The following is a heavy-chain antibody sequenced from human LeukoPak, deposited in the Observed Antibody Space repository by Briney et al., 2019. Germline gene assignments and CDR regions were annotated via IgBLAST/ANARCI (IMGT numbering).Heavy chain of an antibody. CDR3: TAGEGFTDFDS. J-gene: IGHJ4*02. Sequence: PGGSLRLSCAASGFTFSGSAMSWVRQAPGKGLEWVGRIKREVDGGTTIYTAPVKGRFTISRDDSKNIVFLQMSSLKTEDTAVYYCTAGEGFTDFDSWGQGTLVTVSS. V-gene: IGHV3-15*01. CDR1: GFTFSGSA. CDR2: IKREVDGGTT. D-gene: IGHD3-16*01.